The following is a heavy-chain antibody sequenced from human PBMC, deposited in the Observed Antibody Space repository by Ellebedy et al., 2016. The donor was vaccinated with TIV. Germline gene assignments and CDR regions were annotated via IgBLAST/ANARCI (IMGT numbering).Heavy chain of an antibody. CDR2: IYSDGSIT. D-gene: IGHD5-12*01. J-gene: IGHJ4*02. CDR1: GFTFSSYW. V-gene: IGHV3-74*01. Sequence: GESLKISCAASGFTFSSYWMHWVRQAPGKGLVWVSRIYSDGSITSYVDSVEGRFTISRDNAKNTLYLQMNSLTAEDTAVYYCARNADIMAPFDHWGQGALVAVSS. CDR3: ARNADIMAPFDH.